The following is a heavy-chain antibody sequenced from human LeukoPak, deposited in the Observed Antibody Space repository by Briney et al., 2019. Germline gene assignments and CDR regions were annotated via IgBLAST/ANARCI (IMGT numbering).Heavy chain of an antibody. D-gene: IGHD4-17*01. J-gene: IGHJ4*02. CDR1: EFDFSSHA. CDR3: ANEIRPNDY. V-gene: IGHV3-23*01. CDR2: ISISGSKT. Sequence: GGSLRLSCAASEFDFSSHAMTWVRQAPGKGLEWVSAISISGSKTYYADSVKGRFTISRDNSKNTLYLQMNSLRAEDTAVYYCANEIRPNDYWGQGTQVAVSS.